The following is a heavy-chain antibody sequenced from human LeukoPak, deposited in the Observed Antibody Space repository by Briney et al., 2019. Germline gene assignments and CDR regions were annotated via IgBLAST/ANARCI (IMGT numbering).Heavy chain of an antibody. CDR1: GFTFSNYG. J-gene: IGHJ2*01. CDR2: INGIVNST. D-gene: IGHD1-26*01. V-gene: IGHV3-23*01. CDR3: AKYRGAAVNSWHFDL. Sequence: GGSLRLSCAASGFTFSNYGMSWVRQAPGKGLEWVSTINGIVNSTFYADSVKGRFTISRDHSKNTLYLQMNSLRAEDTAVYYCAKYRGAAVNSWHFDLWGRGTLVTVSS.